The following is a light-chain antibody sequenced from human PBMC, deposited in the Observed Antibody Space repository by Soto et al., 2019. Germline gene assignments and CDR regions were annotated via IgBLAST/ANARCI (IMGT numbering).Light chain of an antibody. CDR2: DAS. CDR1: QDINNY. J-gene: IGKJ4*01. V-gene: IGKV1-33*01. CDR3: QQYVDLPPT. Sequence: DIQMTQSPSSLSASVGDRVTISCQASQDINNYLNWYQQKPGKAPQLLIYDASKLETGVPSRFSGSGAGTDFTFTINSLQPEDIATYYCQQYVDLPPTFGGGTKVEIK.